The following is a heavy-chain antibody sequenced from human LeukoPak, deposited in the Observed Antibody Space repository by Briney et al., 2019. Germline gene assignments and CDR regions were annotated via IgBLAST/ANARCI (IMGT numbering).Heavy chain of an antibody. V-gene: IGHV3-7*01. D-gene: IGHD4-23*01. J-gene: IGHJ4*02. CDR3: ARDPRGGNDY. CDR1: GLTFSSYW. CDR2: IKQDGSEK. Sequence: PGGSLRLSCAASGLTFSSYWMSWVRQAPGKGLEWVANIKQDGSEKYYVDSVKGRFTISRDNAKNSLYLQMNSLRAEDTAVYYCARDPRGGNDYWGQGTLVTVSS.